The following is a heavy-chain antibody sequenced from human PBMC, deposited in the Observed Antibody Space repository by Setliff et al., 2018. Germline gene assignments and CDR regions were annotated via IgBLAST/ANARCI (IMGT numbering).Heavy chain of an antibody. CDR3: ARGRLSFGSYGSGNQWKYYYYMDV. CDR2: AFHTGKT. J-gene: IGHJ6*03. D-gene: IGHD3-10*01. V-gene: IGHV4-59*08. CDR1: GVSIRGFY. Sequence: SETLSLTCTVSGVSIRGFYWTWIRQSPKRGLEWLGYAFHTGKTDYNPSLMSRVIISIDMSRKQFSLNLTSVTAADTAIYYCARGRLSFGSYGSGNQWKYYYYMDVWGKGTTVTSP.